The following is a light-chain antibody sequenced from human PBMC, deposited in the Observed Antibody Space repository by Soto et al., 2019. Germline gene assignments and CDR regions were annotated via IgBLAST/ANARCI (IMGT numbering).Light chain of an antibody. CDR3: QQYGSSPPWT. V-gene: IGKV3-20*01. Sequence: EIVSTQSPGTLSLSPGERATLSCRASQSVSSSYLAWYQQKPGQAPRLLIYGASSRATGIPDRFSGSGSGTDFTLTISRLEPEDFAVYYCQQYGSSPPWTFGQGTKVDIK. J-gene: IGKJ1*01. CDR2: GAS. CDR1: QSVSSSY.